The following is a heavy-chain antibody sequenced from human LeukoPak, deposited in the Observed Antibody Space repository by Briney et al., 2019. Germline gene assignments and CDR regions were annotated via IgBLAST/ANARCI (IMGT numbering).Heavy chain of an antibody. CDR1: GYSFTSYW. Sequence: GESLKISCKGSGYSFTSYWIGWVRQMPGKGLEWMGIIYPGDSDTRYSPSFQGQVTISADKSISTAYLQWSSLKASETAMYYCARLVSPFPRVRVVVAATLDYWGQGTLVTVSS. CDR3: ARLVSPFPRVRVVVAATLDY. CDR2: IYPGDSDT. V-gene: IGHV5-51*01. D-gene: IGHD2-15*01. J-gene: IGHJ4*02.